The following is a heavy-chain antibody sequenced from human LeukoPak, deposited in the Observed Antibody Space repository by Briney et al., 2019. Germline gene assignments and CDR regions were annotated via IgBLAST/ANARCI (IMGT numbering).Heavy chain of an antibody. CDR3: ARVRWRDYYYMDV. D-gene: IGHD2-15*01. Sequence: SVKVSCKASGGTFSSYAISWVRQAPGQGLEWMGGIIPISGTANYAQKFQGRVTITTDESTSTAYMELSSLRSEDTAVYYCARVRWRDYYYMDVWGKGTTVTVSS. J-gene: IGHJ6*03. CDR1: GGTFSSYA. V-gene: IGHV1-69*05. CDR2: IIPISGTA.